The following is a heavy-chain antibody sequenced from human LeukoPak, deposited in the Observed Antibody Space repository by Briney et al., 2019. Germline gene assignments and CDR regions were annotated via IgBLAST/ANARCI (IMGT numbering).Heavy chain of an antibody. J-gene: IGHJ6*03. D-gene: IGHD6-19*01. V-gene: IGHV4-39*07. Sequence: SETLSLTCTVSGGSIISSSYYWGWIRQPPGKGLEWIGTIFYTGNTYYNSSLKSRVTISLDTSKNQFSLNLSSVTAADTAVYYCAREVYSSGWYESSGYYYYMDVWGKGTTVTVSS. CDR3: AREVYSSGWYESSGYYYYMDV. CDR1: GGSIISSSYY. CDR2: IFYTGNT.